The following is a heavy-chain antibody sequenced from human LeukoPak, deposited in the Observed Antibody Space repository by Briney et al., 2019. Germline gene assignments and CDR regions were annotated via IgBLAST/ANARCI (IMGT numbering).Heavy chain of an antibody. V-gene: IGHV3-33*03. CDR2: VYNDKSE. Sequence: GGSLRLSCAASGFTFSTSWMSWVRQAPGKGLEWVAVVYNDKSEYYADSVKGRFTISRDNSKNTLYMQMNSLRVEDTALYYCATGSVYYYVHWGQGPLVTVPS. J-gene: IGHJ4*02. CDR1: GFTFSTSW. D-gene: IGHD3-22*01. CDR3: ATGSVYYYVH.